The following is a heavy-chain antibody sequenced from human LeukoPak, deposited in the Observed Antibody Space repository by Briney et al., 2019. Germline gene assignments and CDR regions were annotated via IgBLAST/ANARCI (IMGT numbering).Heavy chain of an antibody. Sequence: GGSLRLSCAASGFRFSSYGMHWVRQAPGKGLEWVAVISDDGIKIYYGDSVKGRFTISRDNSKNTLNLQMDSLRADDTAVYYCGKGPGYSVYDNLPHHWGQGTLVTVSS. CDR1: GFRFSSYG. D-gene: IGHD5/OR15-5a*01. V-gene: IGHV3-30*18. CDR2: ISDDGIKI. J-gene: IGHJ5*02. CDR3: GKGPGYSVYDNLPHH.